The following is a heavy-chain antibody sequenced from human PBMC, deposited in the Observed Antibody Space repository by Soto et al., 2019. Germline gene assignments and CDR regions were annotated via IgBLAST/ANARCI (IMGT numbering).Heavy chain of an antibody. Sequence: APVNVSCKATGYTLTGDYIHWVRQAPEQGPEWMGEIGPESGATRYAQRFQGRVTMTRDMSITTVYMELNNLSPDDTALYYCAKDIDTAMVYGMDVWGQGTTVTVSS. CDR3: AKDIDTAMVYGMDV. CDR2: IGPESGAT. CDR1: GYTLTGDY. D-gene: IGHD5-18*01. V-gene: IGHV1-2*02. J-gene: IGHJ6*02.